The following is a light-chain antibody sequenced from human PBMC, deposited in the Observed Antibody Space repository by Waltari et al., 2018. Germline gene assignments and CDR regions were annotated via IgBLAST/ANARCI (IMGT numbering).Light chain of an antibody. CDR2: GAS. CDR1: QSVSRN. Sequence: EIVMTQSPAPLSVSPGERATLSCRSSQSVSRNLAWYQQKPGQAPRLRIYGASTRATGIPARFSGSGSGTEFTLTISSMQSEDFAVYDCQQYNNWPLYTFGQGTKLEIK. CDR3: QQYNNWPLYT. V-gene: IGKV3-15*01. J-gene: IGKJ2*01.